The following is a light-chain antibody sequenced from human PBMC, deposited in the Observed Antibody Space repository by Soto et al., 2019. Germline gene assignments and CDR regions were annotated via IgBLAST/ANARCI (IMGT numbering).Light chain of an antibody. CDR3: QHYNSS. CDR2: KAS. J-gene: IGKJ4*01. V-gene: IGKV1-5*03. Sequence: DIQMTQSPSTLSGSVGDRVTITCRASQTISSWLAWYQQKPGKAPKLLIYKASTLKSGVPSRFSGSGSGTEFTLTISSLQPDDFATYYCQHYNSSFGGGTKVDIK. CDR1: QTISSW.